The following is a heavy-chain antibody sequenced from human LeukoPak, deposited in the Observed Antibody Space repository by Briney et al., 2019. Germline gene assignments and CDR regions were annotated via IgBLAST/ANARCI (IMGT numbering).Heavy chain of an antibody. CDR1: GFTFSSYA. J-gene: IGHJ3*02. V-gene: IGHV3-30-3*01. Sequence: GGSLRLSCAASGFTFSSYAMHWVRQAPGKGLEWVAVISYDGSNKYYADSVKGRFTISRDNSKNTLYLQMNSLRAEDTAVHYCARGRRPGYSSGWYDAFDIWGQGTMVTVSS. CDR3: ARGRRPGYSSGWYDAFDI. D-gene: IGHD6-19*01. CDR2: ISYDGSNK.